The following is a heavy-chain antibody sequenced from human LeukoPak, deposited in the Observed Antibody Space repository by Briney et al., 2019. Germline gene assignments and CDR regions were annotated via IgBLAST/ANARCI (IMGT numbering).Heavy chain of an antibody. D-gene: IGHD4-17*01. CDR1: GFTVTDNY. Sequence: PGGSLRLSCAASGFTVTDNYMSWVRQAPGKGLQWVSVIYPDGRTYYADSVKGRFTTSRDISRNTLLLQMNNLRADDTAVHYCARTNPVYGDYDYWGQGTLVTVSS. CDR3: ARTNPVYGDYDY. J-gene: IGHJ4*02. CDR2: IYPDGRT. V-gene: IGHV3-53*01.